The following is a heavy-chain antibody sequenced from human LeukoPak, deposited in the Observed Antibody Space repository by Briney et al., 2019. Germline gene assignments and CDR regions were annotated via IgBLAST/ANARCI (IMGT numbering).Heavy chain of an antibody. Sequence: SETLSLTCTVSGGSISSYYWSWIRQPPGKGLEWIGYIYTSESTNYNPSLKSRVTISVDTSKNQFSLKLSSVTAADTAVYYCARLLGWFDPWGQGTLVTVSS. CDR3: ARLLGWFDP. CDR2: IYTSEST. V-gene: IGHV4-4*09. J-gene: IGHJ5*02. CDR1: GGSISSYY.